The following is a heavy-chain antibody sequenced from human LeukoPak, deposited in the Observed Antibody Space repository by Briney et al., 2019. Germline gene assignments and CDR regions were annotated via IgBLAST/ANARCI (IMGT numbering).Heavy chain of an antibody. Sequence: SVKVSCKASGGTFSSYDISWVRQAPGQGLEWMGGITPIFGTAKYAQKFQGRVTITAVESTSTAYMELSSLRSEDTAVYYCARGWLAETTVVTPYNYWGQGTLVTVSS. J-gene: IGHJ4*02. CDR1: GGTFSSYD. CDR3: ARGWLAETTVVTPYNY. D-gene: IGHD4-23*01. CDR2: ITPIFGTA. V-gene: IGHV1-69*13.